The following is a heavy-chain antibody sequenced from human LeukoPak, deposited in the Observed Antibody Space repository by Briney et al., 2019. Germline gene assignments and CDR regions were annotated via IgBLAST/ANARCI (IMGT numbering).Heavy chain of an antibody. Sequence: PGGSLRPSCAASGFTFSSYAMSWVRQAPGKGLEWVSAISGSGGSTYYADSVKGRFTISRDNSKNTLYLQMNGLRAEDTAVYYCAKDRFGELLYDYWGQGTLVTVSS. J-gene: IGHJ4*02. CDR1: GFTFSSYA. D-gene: IGHD3-10*01. V-gene: IGHV3-23*01. CDR3: AKDRFGELLYDY. CDR2: ISGSGGST.